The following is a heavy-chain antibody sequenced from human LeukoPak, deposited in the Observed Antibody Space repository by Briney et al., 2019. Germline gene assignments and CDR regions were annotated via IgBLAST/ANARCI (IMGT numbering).Heavy chain of an antibody. Sequence: GGSLRISCTVSGFSVSTSGISWVRQAQGKGLQTISAISVDGESAYYADSVKGRFTISRDNSKNTLYLQMNSLRVEDTAVYYCAQGYSSGWYPHWGQGSLVSVSS. CDR2: ISVDGESA. J-gene: IGHJ4*02. CDR1: GFSVSTSG. CDR3: AQGYSSGWYPH. D-gene: IGHD6-19*01. V-gene: IGHV3-23*01.